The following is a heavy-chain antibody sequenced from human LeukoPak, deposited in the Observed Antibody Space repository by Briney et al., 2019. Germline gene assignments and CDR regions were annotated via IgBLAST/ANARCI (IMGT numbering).Heavy chain of an antibody. CDR2: LSYDGSDK. J-gene: IGHJ4*02. V-gene: IGHV3-30*04. CDR3: ARDLYGDLGVGY. Sequence: GRSLRLSCAASGFTFSSYAMHWVRQAPGKGLEWVALLSYDGSDKYYADSVKGRFTISRDNSKNTLYLQMNSLRAEDTAVYYCARDLYGDLGVGYWGQGTLVTVSS. CDR1: GFTFSSYA. D-gene: IGHD4-17*01.